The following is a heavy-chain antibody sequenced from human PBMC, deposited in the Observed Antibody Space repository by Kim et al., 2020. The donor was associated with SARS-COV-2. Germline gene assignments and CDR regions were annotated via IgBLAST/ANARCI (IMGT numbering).Heavy chain of an antibody. CDR2: IWYDASNG. D-gene: IGHD3-16*01. Sequence: GGSLRLSCAASGFIFKNYAMHWVRQAPGKGLEWVAVIWYDASNGYYADSVKGRFTISRDNFKKILYLQMNSLRAEDTAVYYCARMSWTGEFDYWGQGTLVIVSS. V-gene: IGHV3-33*01. CDR1: GFIFKNYA. J-gene: IGHJ4*02. CDR3: ARMSWTGEFDY.